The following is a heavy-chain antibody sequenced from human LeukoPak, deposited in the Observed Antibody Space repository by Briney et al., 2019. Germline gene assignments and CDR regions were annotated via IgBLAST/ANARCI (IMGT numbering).Heavy chain of an antibody. D-gene: IGHD3-10*01. CDR1: GYTFTGYY. V-gene: IGHV1-2*02. CDR2: IDPNSGGA. CDR3: ARDLTAYGYYASGSFAY. J-gene: IGHJ4*02. Sequence: GASVKVSCKASGYTFTGYYMHWVRQAPGQGLEWMGWIDPNSGGANYAQKFQGRVTMTRDMSISTAYMELSRLRSDGTAVYFCARDLTAYGYYASGSFAYWGRGTLVTVSS.